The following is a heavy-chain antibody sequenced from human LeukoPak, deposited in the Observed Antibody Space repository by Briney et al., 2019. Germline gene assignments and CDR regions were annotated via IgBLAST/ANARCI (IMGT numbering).Heavy chain of an antibody. J-gene: IGHJ6*03. CDR2: SGST. CDR1: GVSFSGYY. V-gene: IGHV4-34*01. Sequence: SETLSLTCAVYGVSFSGYYWIWLRQPPGKGLEWIGYSGSTNYNPSLKSRVTISIDTSKNQFSLRLNSVTAADTAVYYCARRTAYPTLSHYYYMDVWGKGTTVTVSS. D-gene: IGHD5-24*01. CDR3: ARRTAYPTLSHYYYMDV.